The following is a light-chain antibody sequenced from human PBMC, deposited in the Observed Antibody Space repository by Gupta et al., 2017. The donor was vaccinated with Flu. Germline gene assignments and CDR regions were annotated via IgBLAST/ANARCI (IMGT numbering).Light chain of an antibody. CDR1: SLRSYS. CDR3: NSRDSSVKHLSWV. CDR2: GEN. V-gene: IGLV3-19*01. Sequence: DSLRSYSASWYQQKPGQAPVLVIYGENNRPSGIPDRFSGSSSGNTASLTITGAQAEDEADYSCNSRDSSVKHLSWVFGGGTKLTVL. J-gene: IGLJ3*02.